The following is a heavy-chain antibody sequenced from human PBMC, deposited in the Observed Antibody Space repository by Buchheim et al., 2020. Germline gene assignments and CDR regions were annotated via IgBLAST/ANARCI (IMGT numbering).Heavy chain of an antibody. V-gene: IGHV1-2*04. D-gene: IGHD3-10*01. J-gene: IGHJ6*02. Sequence: QVQLVQSGAEVKKPGASVKVSCKASGYTFTGYYMHWVRQAPGQGLEWMGWINPNSGGTNYAQKFQGWVTMTRATSISPAYMELSRLRSDDTAVYYCARAPRVRGVIILRSYYGMDVWGQGTT. CDR1: GYTFTGYY. CDR2: INPNSGGT. CDR3: ARAPRVRGVIILRSYYGMDV.